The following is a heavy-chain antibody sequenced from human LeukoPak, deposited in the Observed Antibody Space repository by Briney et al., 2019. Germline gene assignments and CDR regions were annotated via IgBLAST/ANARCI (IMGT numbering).Heavy chain of an antibody. Sequence: ASVKVSCKASGYTFTSYDINWVRQATGQGLEWMGWMNPNSGNTDYAQKFQGRVTMTRNTSISTAYMELSSLRSEDTAVYYCARGLLTRDAFDIWGQGTMVTVSS. CDR2: MNPNSGNT. V-gene: IGHV1-8*01. J-gene: IGHJ3*02. CDR3: ARGLLTRDAFDI. CDR1: GYTFTSYD. D-gene: IGHD2-21*01.